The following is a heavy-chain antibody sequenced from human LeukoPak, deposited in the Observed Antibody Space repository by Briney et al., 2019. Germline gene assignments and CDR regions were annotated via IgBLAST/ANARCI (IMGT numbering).Heavy chain of an antibody. Sequence: GGSLRLSCAASGFTVSSNYMSWVRQAPGKGLEWVSVIYRDGSTYYADSVKGRFTISRDNSKNTLCLQMNSLRAEDTAVYYCARDTYGKNYFDYWGRGTLVTVSS. J-gene: IGHJ4*02. CDR3: ARDTYGKNYFDY. D-gene: IGHD3-10*01. CDR1: GFTVSSNY. CDR2: IYRDGST. V-gene: IGHV3-53*01.